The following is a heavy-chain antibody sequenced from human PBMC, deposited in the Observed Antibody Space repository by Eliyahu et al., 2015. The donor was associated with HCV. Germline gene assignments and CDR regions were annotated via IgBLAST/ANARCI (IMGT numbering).Heavy chain of an antibody. Sequence: QVQLQESGPGLVKPSQILSLTCTVSGDSXNRXGYYWSWIRQHPGKGLEWIGYIYYSGNTYYNPSLKSRVTISIDTSRNQFSLKLTSVTAADTAVYYCARVEAGDFSSGYQFDNWGQGSLVTVSS. J-gene: IGHJ4*02. V-gene: IGHV4-31*03. CDR1: GDSXNRXGYY. CDR3: ARVEAGDFSSGYQFDN. CDR2: IYYSGNT. D-gene: IGHD3-3*01.